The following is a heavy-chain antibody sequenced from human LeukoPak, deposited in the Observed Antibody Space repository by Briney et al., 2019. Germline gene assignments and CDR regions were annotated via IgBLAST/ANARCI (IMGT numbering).Heavy chain of an antibody. CDR3: ARWGSGLDY. Sequence: SETLSLTCTVSGGSLSSSSYYWGWIRQPPGKGLEWIGSIYYSGSTYYNPSLKSRVTISVDTSKNQFSLKLSSVTAADTAVYYCARWGSGLDYWGQGTLVTVSS. D-gene: IGHD7-27*01. CDR2: IYYSGST. CDR1: GGSLSSSSYY. V-gene: IGHV4-39*01. J-gene: IGHJ4*02.